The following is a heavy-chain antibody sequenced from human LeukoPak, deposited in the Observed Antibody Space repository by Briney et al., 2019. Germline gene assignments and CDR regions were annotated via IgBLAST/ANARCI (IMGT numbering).Heavy chain of an antibody. CDR2: ISYDGSNK. CDR3: ARDKVGAVGYSYGYGY. Sequence: RSGGSLRLSCAASGFTFSSYGMSWVRQAPGKGLEWVAVISYDGSNKYYADSVKGRFTIPRDNSKNTLYLQMNSLRAEDTAVYYCARDKVGAVGYSYGYGYWGQGTLVTVSS. V-gene: IGHV3-30*03. CDR1: GFTFSSYG. J-gene: IGHJ4*02. D-gene: IGHD5-18*01.